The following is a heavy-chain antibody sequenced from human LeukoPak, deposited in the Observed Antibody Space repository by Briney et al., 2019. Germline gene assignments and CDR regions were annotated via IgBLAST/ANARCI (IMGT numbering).Heavy chain of an antibody. J-gene: IGHJ4*02. Sequence: GGSLRLSCAASGFSLRSYAIHWVRQAPGKGLEYVSAMSHDGGTRYYADSVKGRFTVSRHNSRNMVYLQMGGLRAEDMAVYYCTRGSGPLYFDFWGQGTQVTVSS. CDR1: GFSLRSYA. V-gene: IGHV3-64*02. CDR3: TRGSGPLYFDF. D-gene: IGHD6-19*01. CDR2: MSHDGGTR.